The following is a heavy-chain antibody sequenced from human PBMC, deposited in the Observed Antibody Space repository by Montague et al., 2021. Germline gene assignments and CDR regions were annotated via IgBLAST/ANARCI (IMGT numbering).Heavy chain of an antibody. Sequence: SLRLSCAASGFSFSSLWMHWVRRAPGKGLVWVSQITSDGSDTNYADSVKGRSTISRDNAKSTLYLQMNSLRDEDTAVYYCVRDRPTAWFDSWGQGTLVTVSS. D-gene: IGHD5-18*01. CDR2: ITSDGSDT. CDR3: VRDRPTAWFDS. CDR1: GFSFSSLW. J-gene: IGHJ5*01. V-gene: IGHV3-74*01.